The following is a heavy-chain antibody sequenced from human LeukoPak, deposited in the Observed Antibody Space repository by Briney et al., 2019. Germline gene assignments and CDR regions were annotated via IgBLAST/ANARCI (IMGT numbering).Heavy chain of an antibody. J-gene: IGHJ6*02. CDR3: ARGRSNYYGMDV. D-gene: IGHD1-26*01. CDR1: GDSINSLDL. Sequence: SGTLSLTCTVSGDSINSLDLWSWVRQPPGKGLEWIGEMYLSGTTHSNPSVKSRVTISIDKSKNQFFLNLSSVTAADTAVYYCARGRSNYYGMDVWGQGTTVTVSS. CDR2: MYLSGTT. V-gene: IGHV4-4*02.